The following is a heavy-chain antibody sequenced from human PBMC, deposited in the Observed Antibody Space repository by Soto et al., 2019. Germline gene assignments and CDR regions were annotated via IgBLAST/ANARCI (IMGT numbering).Heavy chain of an antibody. CDR1: GGTFSSYA. CDR3: ARGRGSYYNSFYYGMDV. D-gene: IGHD3-10*01. CDR2: IIPIFGTA. V-gene: IGHV1-69*13. J-gene: IGHJ6*02. Sequence: SVKVTCKASGGTFSSYAISWVRQAPGQGLEWMGGIIPIFGTANYAQKFQGRVTITADESTSTAYMELSSLRSEDTAVYYCARGRGSYYNSFYYGMDVWGQGTTVTVSS.